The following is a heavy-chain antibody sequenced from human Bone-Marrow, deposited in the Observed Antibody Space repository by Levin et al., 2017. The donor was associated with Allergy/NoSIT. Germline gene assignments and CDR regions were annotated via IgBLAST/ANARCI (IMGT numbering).Heavy chain of an antibody. D-gene: IGHD3-3*01. Sequence: PGGSLRLSCAASGFTFSSYSMNWVRQAPGKGLEWVSSISSSSSYIYYADSVKGRFTISRDNAKNSLYLQMNSLRAEDTAVYYCANLGPSVEWLFTRHYGMDVWGQGTTVTVSS. CDR1: GFTFSSYS. CDR3: ANLGPSVEWLFTRHYGMDV. CDR2: ISSSSSYI. V-gene: IGHV3-21*01. J-gene: IGHJ6*02.